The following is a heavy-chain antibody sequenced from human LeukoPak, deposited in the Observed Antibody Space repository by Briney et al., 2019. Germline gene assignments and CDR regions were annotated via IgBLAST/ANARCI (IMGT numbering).Heavy chain of an antibody. D-gene: IGHD3-22*01. CDR2: IIPIFGTA. V-gene: IGHV1-69*13. J-gene: IGHJ6*02. CDR3: ARIVVTSGYYYYYGMDV. Sequence: ASVKVSCKASGGTFSSYAISWVRQAPGQGLEWMGGIIPIFGTANYAQKFQGRVTITADESTSTAYVELGSLRSEDTAVYYCARIVVTSGYYYYYGMDVWGQGTTVTVSS. CDR1: GGTFSSYA.